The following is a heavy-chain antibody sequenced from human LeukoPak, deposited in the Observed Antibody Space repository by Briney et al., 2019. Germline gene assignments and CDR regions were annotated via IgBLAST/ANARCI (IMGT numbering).Heavy chain of an antibody. CDR2: ITWDGGST. CDR1: GFTFYDYA. D-gene: IGHD1-26*01. J-gene: IGHJ4*02. V-gene: IGHV3-43D*03. CDR3: AKDRSIGTYYTFDH. Sequence: GGSLRLSCAASGFTFYDYAMHWVRQASGKGLEWVSHITWDGGSTHYADSVEGRFTISRDNSNNRLYLQMSGLTAADTAVYYCAKDRSIGTYYTFDHWGQGTLVTVSS.